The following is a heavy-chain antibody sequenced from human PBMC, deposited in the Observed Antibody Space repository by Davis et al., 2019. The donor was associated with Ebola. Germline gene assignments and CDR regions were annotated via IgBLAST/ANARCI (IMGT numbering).Heavy chain of an antibody. Sequence: LRLSCTVSGGSISRGGSYWTWIRQHPGKGLEWIGYIYYSGSTYYKPSLKSRVTISLDTSKNQFSLNLYSGTAADTAGYYCARDLRYDSSGYDYYFYMDVWGKGTTVTVSS. CDR2: IYYSGST. CDR1: GGSISRGGSY. V-gene: IGHV4-31*03. D-gene: IGHD3-22*01. J-gene: IGHJ6*03. CDR3: ARDLRYDSSGYDYYFYMDV.